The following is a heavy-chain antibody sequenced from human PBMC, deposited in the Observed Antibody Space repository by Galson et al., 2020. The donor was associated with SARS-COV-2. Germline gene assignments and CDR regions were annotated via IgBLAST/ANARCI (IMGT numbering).Heavy chain of an antibody. Sequence: SQTLSLTCTVSGGSISTYYWSWVRQPPGKGLEWIGYISYSGITNYNPSLKSRVTVSVDASTNQFSLNLSSVTAADTAVYYCARTLLFWGDAFDMWGQGTMVTVSS. CDR2: ISYSGIT. D-gene: IGHD7-27*01. CDR3: ARTLLFWGDAFDM. V-gene: IGHV4-59*01. J-gene: IGHJ3*02. CDR1: GGSISTYY.